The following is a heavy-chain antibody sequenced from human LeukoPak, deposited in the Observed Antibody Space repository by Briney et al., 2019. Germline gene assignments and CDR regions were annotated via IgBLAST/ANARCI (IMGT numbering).Heavy chain of an antibody. CDR3: ARVIYGDYGGDY. CDR2: IYSGGST. Sequence: PGGPLRLSCAASGFTDSSNYMSWVRQAPGKGLEWVSVIYSGGSTYYADSVKGRFTISRDNSKNTLYLQMNSLRAEDTAVYYCARVIYGDYGGDYWGLGTLVTVSS. V-gene: IGHV3-53*01. CDR1: GFTDSSNY. D-gene: IGHD4-17*01. J-gene: IGHJ4*02.